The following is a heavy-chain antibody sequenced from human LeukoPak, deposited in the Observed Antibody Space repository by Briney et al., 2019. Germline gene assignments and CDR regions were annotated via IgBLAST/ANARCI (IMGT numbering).Heavy chain of an antibody. CDR3: ARDRSRYYDILTGYFDAFDI. Sequence: PGRSLRLSCAASGFTFDDYAMHWVRQAPGKGLEWVSGISWNSGSIGYADSVKGRFTISRDNAKNSLYLQMNSLRAEDTAVYYCARDRSRYYDILTGYFDAFDIWGQGTMVTVSS. D-gene: IGHD3-9*01. V-gene: IGHV3-9*01. CDR2: ISWNSGSI. CDR1: GFTFDDYA. J-gene: IGHJ3*02.